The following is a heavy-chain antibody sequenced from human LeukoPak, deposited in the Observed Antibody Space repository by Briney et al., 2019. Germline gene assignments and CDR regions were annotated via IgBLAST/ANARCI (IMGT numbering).Heavy chain of an antibody. CDR2: NYSSGIN. V-gene: IGHV4-4*07. CDR3: AREPTSGREPTSGRPLDY. CDR1: GGSTSGYF. D-gene: IGHD5-12*01. Sequence: PSETLSLTCTVSGGSTSGYFWSWIRQPAGKGLEWIGRNYSSGINNYNPSLKGRVTMSLDTSKNHLSLNLSSVTAADTAVYYCAREPTSGREPTSGRPLDYWGQGTLVTVSS. J-gene: IGHJ4*02.